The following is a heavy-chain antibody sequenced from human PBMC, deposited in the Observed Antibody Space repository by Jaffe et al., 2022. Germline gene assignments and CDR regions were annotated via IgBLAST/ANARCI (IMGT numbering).Heavy chain of an antibody. CDR3: ARDGGGGDYYDSSGDPG. Sequence: QVQLQESGPGLVKPSQTLSLTCTVSGGSISSGSYYWSWIRQPAGKGLEWIGRIYTSGSTNYNPSLKSRVTISVDTSKNQFSLKLSSVTAADTAVYYCARDGGGGDYYDSSGDPGWGQGTLVTVSS. V-gene: IGHV4-61*02. CDR1: GGSISSGSYY. J-gene: IGHJ4*02. D-gene: IGHD3-22*01. CDR2: IYTSGST.